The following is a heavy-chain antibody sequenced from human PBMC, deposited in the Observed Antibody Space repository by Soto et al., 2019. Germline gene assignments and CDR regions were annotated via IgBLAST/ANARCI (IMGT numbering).Heavy chain of an antibody. CDR2: INYSGST. CDR1: GGSISSSTSY. V-gene: IGHV4-39*01. Sequence: QLQLQESGPGLVKPSETQSLTCTVSGGSISSSTSYWGWIRQPPGKGLEWIGSINYSGSTYYSPSLKSRVTISADTSKNQFSLKLSSVTAADTAVYYCARPVNYYYYYMDVWGKGTMVTVSS. J-gene: IGHJ6*03. CDR3: ARPVNYYYYYMDV.